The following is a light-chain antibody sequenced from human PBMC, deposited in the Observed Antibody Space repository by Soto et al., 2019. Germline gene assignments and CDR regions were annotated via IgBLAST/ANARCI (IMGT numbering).Light chain of an antibody. V-gene: IGKV1-16*02. CDR2: AAS. CDR1: QDIRDY. Sequence: DIQMTQSPSSLSASVGDRVTISCRASQDIRDYLAWFQQKPGKPPKNLIYAASSLQPGVPSKFIGSGSGTDFTLTISSLQSEDFATYYCQQYNSYPPTFGQGTRLDI. CDR3: QQYNSYPPT. J-gene: IGKJ2*01.